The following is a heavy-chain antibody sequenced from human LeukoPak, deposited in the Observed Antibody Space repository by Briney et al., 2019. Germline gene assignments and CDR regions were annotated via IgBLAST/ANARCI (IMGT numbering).Heavy chain of an antibody. Sequence: SETLSLTCTVSGGSISSSNYYWGWIRQPPGKGLEWIGSIYYSGSTYFNPSLKSRVTISVDTSKNQSSLKMSSVTAADTAVYYCARQVATNPALDYWGQGTLVTVSS. CDR2: IYYSGST. V-gene: IGHV4-39*01. J-gene: IGHJ4*02. D-gene: IGHD5-12*01. CDR3: ARQVATNPALDY. CDR1: GGSISSSNYY.